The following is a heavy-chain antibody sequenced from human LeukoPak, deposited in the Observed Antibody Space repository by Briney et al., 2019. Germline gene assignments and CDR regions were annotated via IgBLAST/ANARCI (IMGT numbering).Heavy chain of an antibody. CDR3: ARAPKGMTTVRYYYYYYMDV. V-gene: IGHV4-31*03. CDR1: GGSISSGGYY. CDR2: IYYSGST. J-gene: IGHJ6*03. Sequence: SQTLSLTCTVSGGSISSGGYYWGWLRQHPGKGLDWIGYIYYSGSTYCNPSLKSRATISVDTSKNQFSLGLTSVTAADTAVYYCARAPKGMTTVRYYYYYYMDVWGEGTTVTVSS. D-gene: IGHD4-11*01.